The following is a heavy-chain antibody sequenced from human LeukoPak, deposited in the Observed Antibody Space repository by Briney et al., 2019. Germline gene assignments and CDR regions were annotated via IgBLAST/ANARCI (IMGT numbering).Heavy chain of an antibody. V-gene: IGHV3-7*01. CDR1: GFTFDDYG. Sequence: GGSLRLSCAASGFTFDDYGMSWVRQAPGKGLEWVANIKQDGSENYCVDSVKGRFTISRDNAKNSLYLQMNSLRVEDTAVYYCARDGPYYFGSGSGRKVFDYWGRGTLVTVSS. D-gene: IGHD3-10*01. J-gene: IGHJ4*02. CDR3: ARDGPYYFGSGSGRKVFDY. CDR2: IKQDGSEN.